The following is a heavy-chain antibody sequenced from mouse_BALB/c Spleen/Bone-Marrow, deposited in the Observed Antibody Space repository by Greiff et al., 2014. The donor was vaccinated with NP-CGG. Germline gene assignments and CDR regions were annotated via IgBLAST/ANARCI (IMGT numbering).Heavy chain of an antibody. V-gene: IGHV3-1*02. CDR3: ARREGNHAAWFAY. CDR2: IHFSGST. Sequence: EVQLQQSGPDLVKPSQSLSLTCTVTGYSITSGYSWHWIRQFPENKLEWMGYIHFSGSTNYNPSLKSRISITRDTSKNQFFLQLNSVTTEDTATYYCARREGNHAAWFAYWGQGTLVTVSA. D-gene: IGHD2-1*01. CDR1: GYSITSGYS. J-gene: IGHJ3*01.